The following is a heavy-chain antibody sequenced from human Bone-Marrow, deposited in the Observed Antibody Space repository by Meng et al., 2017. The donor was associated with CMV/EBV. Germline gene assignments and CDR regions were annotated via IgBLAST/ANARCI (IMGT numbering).Heavy chain of an antibody. V-gene: IGHV1-46*01. CDR3: ARTDYYDSSGYSFFYY. D-gene: IGHD3-22*01. CDR2: INPSGGST. Sequence: ASVKVSCKASGYTFTSYYMHWVRQAPGQGLEWMGIINPSGGSTSYAQKFQGRVTMTRDTSISTAYMELSRLRSDDTAVYYCARTDYYDSSGYSFFYYWGQGTLVTVSS. CDR1: GYTFTSYY. J-gene: IGHJ4*02.